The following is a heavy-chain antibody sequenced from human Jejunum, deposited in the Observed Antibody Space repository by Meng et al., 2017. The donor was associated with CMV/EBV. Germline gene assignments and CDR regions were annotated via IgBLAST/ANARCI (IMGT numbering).Heavy chain of an antibody. CDR2: IKTKTEGGPT. J-gene: IGHJ4*02. V-gene: IGHV3-15*07. CDR1: DFTVSNAW. Sequence: LSCAASDFTVSNAWMNWVRQAPGKGLEWVGRIKTKTEGGPTNYAALVKDRFIISRGDSQNTLYLQMNSLKIEDTAVYYCATGSREGYWGQGTLVTVSS. D-gene: IGHD5-24*01. CDR3: ATGSREGY.